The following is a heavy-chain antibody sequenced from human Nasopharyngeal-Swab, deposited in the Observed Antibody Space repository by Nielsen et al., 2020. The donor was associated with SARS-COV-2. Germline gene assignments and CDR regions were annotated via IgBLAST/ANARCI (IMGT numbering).Heavy chain of an antibody. D-gene: IGHD3-22*01. V-gene: IGHV4-30-4*01. J-gene: IGHJ4*02. Sequence: SATLPLTCTVSGGSISSGDYYWSWIRQRPGKGLARIGYIYYSGSTYYNPSLKSRVTISVDTSKNQFSLKLSSVTAADTAVYYCARGSTYYYDSTLSEIDYWGQGTLVTVSS. CDR3: ARGSTYYYDSTLSEIDY. CDR2: IYYSGST. CDR1: GGSISSGDYY.